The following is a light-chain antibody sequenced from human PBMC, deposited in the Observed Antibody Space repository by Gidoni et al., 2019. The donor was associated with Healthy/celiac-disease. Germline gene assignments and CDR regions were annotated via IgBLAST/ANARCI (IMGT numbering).Light chain of an antibody. Sequence: DIQMTQSPSSLSASVGDRVTITCQASQDISNYLNWYQQKPGKAPKLLLYDASNLETGVPSRFSGSGSGTDFTFTISSLQPEDIATYYCQQYDNLPPIFGQGTKLEIK. CDR2: DAS. J-gene: IGKJ2*01. CDR1: QDISNY. V-gene: IGKV1-33*01. CDR3: QQYDNLPPI.